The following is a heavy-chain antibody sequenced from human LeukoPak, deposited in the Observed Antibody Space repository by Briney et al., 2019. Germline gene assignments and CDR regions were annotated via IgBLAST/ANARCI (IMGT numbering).Heavy chain of an antibody. CDR3: ARGPPSQRYYYDSSGYYLNY. J-gene: IGHJ4*02. Sequence: APVKGSCKASGFTLTSHDINWVRQATGQRLELMGWMNPKSGNTGYAQKFQGRVTITRNTSISTAYMELSSLRSEDTAVYYCARGPPSQRYYYDSSGYYLNYWGQGTLVTVSS. D-gene: IGHD3-22*01. CDR1: GFTLTSHD. V-gene: IGHV1-8*03. CDR2: MNPKSGNT.